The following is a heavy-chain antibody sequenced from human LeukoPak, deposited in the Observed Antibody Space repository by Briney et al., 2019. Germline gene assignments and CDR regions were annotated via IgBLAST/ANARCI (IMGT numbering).Heavy chain of an antibody. D-gene: IGHD6-19*01. CDR1: GFTFSSYA. J-gene: IGHJ1*01. Sequence: GRALRLSCAASGFTFSSYAMHWVRQAPGKGLEYVSAISSNGGSTYYANSVKGRFTISRDNSKNTLYLQMGSLRAEDMAVYYSARGGSGWSDLRAEYFQPWGPGNLVTVSS. V-gene: IGHV3-64*01. CDR2: ISSNGGST. CDR3: ARGGSGWSDLRAEYFQP.